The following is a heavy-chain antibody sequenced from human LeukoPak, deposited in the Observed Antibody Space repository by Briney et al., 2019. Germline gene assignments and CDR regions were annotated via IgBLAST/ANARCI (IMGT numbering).Heavy chain of an antibody. Sequence: SETLSLTCTVSGDSISSGNYWGWIRQPPGKGLEWIGSIFHTGSTYYNLSLKSRVTISVDTSKNQFSLQLTSVTAADTAVYYCARLGSSWPHYYSDYWGQGTLVTVSS. CDR1: GDSISSGNY. J-gene: IGHJ4*02. D-gene: IGHD6-13*01. CDR2: IFHTGST. V-gene: IGHV4-38-2*02. CDR3: ARLGSSWPHYYSDY.